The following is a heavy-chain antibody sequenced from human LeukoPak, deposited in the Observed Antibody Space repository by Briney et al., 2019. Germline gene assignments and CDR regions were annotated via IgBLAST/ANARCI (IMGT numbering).Heavy chain of an antibody. CDR3: ARIAAAAEYYFDY. CDR2: ISSSSSYI. CDR1: GFTFSSYS. Sequence: GGSLRLSCAASGFTFSSYSMNWVRQAPGKGLEWVSSISSSSSYIYYADSVKGRFTISRDNAKNSLYLQMNSLRAEDTAVYYCARIAAAAEYYFDYWGQGTLVTVSS. V-gene: IGHV3-21*01. J-gene: IGHJ4*02. D-gene: IGHD6-13*01.